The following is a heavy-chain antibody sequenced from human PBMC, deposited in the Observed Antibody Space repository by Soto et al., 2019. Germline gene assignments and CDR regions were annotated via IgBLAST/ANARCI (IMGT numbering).Heavy chain of an antibody. D-gene: IGHD6-6*01. CDR3: ATLSSDPWYYYYGMDV. CDR2: ISGSGGST. V-gene: IGHV3-23*01. J-gene: IGHJ6*02. Sequence: GGSLRLSCAASGFTFSSYAMSWVRQAPGKGLEWVSAISGSGGSTYYADSVRGRFTISRDNSKNTLYLQMNSLRAEDTAVYYCATLSSDPWYYYYGMDVWGQGTTVTVSS. CDR1: GFTFSSYA.